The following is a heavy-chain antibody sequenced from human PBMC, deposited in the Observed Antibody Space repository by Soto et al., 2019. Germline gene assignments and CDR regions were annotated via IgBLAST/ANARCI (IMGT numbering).Heavy chain of an antibody. V-gene: IGHV1-2*02. CDR1: GYTLTGYY. J-gene: IGHJ6*02. CDR3: ARGDYDFWSGSSANGMDV. Sequence: GASLKGYCNTSGYTLTGYYIHWGRKKPGQGLEWMGWINPNSGGTNYAQKFQGRVTMTRDTSISTAYMELSRLRSDDTAVYYCARGDYDFWSGSSANGMDVWGQGTTVTVSS. CDR2: INPNSGGT. D-gene: IGHD3-3*01.